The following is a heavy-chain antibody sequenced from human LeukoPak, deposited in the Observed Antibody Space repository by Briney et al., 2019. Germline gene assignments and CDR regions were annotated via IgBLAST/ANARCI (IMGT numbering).Heavy chain of an antibody. CDR3: ARSTGDYYDSMENAFDI. J-gene: IGHJ3*02. CDR1: GGSISSSNW. D-gene: IGHD3-22*01. Sequence: SETLSLTCGVSGGSISSSNWWSWVRQPPGKGLEWIGEIYHSGSTSYNPSLRSRVTISVDKSKNQFSLKLSSVTAADTAVYYCARSTGDYYDSMENAFDIWGRGTKVTVSS. CDR2: IYHSGST. V-gene: IGHV4-4*02.